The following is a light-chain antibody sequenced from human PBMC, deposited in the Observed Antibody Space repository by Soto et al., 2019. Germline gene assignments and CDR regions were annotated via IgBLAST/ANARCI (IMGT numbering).Light chain of an antibody. J-gene: IGKJ4*01. CDR2: DAA. V-gene: IGKV1-5*01. CDR3: QHYKSYPLT. CDR1: HRLXSW. Sequence: IQLTQSPSTLSASVGDGITITCLASHRLXSWFGWYQKKPGRAPKLLXDDAASLERGGPSRLSGSGSGTEFPLTISSLQPEDFATYYCQHYKSYPLTFGGGTKVDIK.